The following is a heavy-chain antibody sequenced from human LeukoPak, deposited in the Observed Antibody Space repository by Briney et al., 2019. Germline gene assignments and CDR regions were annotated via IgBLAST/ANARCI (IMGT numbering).Heavy chain of an antibody. CDR2: ITHDGRDA. D-gene: IGHD3-22*01. J-gene: IGHJ3*02. CDR3: TSDGYYDHASAFDI. CDR1: GLTFSRYW. Sequence: GSLRLSCAASGLTFSRYWMHWVRQAPGRGRLGVAQITHDGRDATYTNSVKGRFTISRDNAKNILYLQMNYLRAEDAAVYFCTSDGYYDHASAFDIWGPGTMVTVS. V-gene: IGHV3-74*01.